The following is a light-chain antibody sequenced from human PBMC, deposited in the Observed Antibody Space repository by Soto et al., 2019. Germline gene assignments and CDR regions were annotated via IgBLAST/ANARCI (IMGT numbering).Light chain of an antibody. J-gene: IGLJ2*01. CDR1: SSDVGGYNY. CDR3: ASFTRSVTVV. Sequence: QSAWTQPASVLGSPGKPITISCAGTSSDVGGYNYVSWYQQHPGKVPRLIISDVNKRPSGVSDRFSGSKSGNTASLTISGLQAEDEADYYCASFTRSVTVVFGGGTQLTVL. V-gene: IGLV2-14*03. CDR2: DVN.